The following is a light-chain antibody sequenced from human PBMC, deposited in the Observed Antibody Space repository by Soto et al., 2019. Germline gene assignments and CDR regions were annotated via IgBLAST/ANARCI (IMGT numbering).Light chain of an antibody. CDR1: QSVSNY. Sequence: ENVLTHSPATLSLSPGERATLSFRSSQSVSNYVAWYQQKPGQAPRLLIYDASNRATGIPARFSGSGSGTDFTLTISSLEPEDFAVYYCQQYNNWPWTFGQGTKVDIK. CDR3: QQYNNWPWT. CDR2: DAS. V-gene: IGKV3-11*01. J-gene: IGKJ1*01.